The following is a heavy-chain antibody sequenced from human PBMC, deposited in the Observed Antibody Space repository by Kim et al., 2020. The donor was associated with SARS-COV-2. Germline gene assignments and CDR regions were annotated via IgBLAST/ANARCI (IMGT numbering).Heavy chain of an antibody. D-gene: IGHD1-26*01. CDR2: IYSGGSST. CDR1: GFTFSSYA. Sequence: GGSLRLSCAASGFTFSSYAMSWVRQAPGKGLEWVSVIYSGGSSTYYADSVKGRFTISRDNPKNTLYLQMNSLRAEDTAVYYCAKDEGGSYGYWGQGTLVTVSS. CDR3: AKDEGGSYGY. J-gene: IGHJ4*02. V-gene: IGHV3-23*03.